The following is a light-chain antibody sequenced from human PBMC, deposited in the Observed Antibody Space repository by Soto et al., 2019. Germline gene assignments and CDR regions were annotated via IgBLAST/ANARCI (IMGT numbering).Light chain of an antibody. CDR3: QQRRNCTPT. J-gene: IGKJ5*01. CDR2: GAA. Sequence: EIVLTQSPATLSSSPGERATLYCRASPSVSSSLAWYQQKPGQAPRLLLYGAAHRAGGIPARISRSGCGTDVPLTTGSLEPEDFGVDYCQQRRNCTPTFGQGTRLEI. CDR1: PSVSSS. V-gene: IGKV3-11*01.